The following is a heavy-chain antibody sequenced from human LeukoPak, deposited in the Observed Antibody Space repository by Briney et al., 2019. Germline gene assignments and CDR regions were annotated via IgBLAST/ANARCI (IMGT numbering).Heavy chain of an antibody. J-gene: IGHJ4*02. D-gene: IGHD3-3*01. CDR3: ARGTDFWSGYYEQ. CDR2: IIPIFGTA. Sequence: SVKVSCKASGGTFSSYAISWVRQAPGQGLEWMGGIIPIFGTANYAQKFQGRVTITADKSTSTAYMELSSLRSEDTAVYYCARGTDFWSGYYEQWGQGTLVTVSS. CDR1: GGTFSSYA. V-gene: IGHV1-69*06.